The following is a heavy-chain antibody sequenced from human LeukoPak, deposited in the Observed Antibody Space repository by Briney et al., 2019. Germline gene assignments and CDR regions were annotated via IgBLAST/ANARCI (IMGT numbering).Heavy chain of an antibody. J-gene: IGHJ4*02. CDR2: ISGSGGST. Sequence: PGGSLRLSCAASGFTFSSYAMSWVRQAPGKGLEWVSAISGSGGSTYYADSVKGRFTISRDNSKNTLYLQMNSLRAEDTAVYYCAKDFNPLWFGELFAPIDYWGQGTLVTVSS. CDR1: GFTFSSYA. CDR3: AKDFNPLWFGELFAPIDY. V-gene: IGHV3-23*01. D-gene: IGHD3-10*01.